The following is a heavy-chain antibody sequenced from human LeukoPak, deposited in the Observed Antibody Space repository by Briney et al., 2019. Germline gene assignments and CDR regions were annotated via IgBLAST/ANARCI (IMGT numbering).Heavy chain of an antibody. J-gene: IGHJ4*02. CDR2: ISGGGGST. CDR3: ARDRAPVVPSSMLNY. V-gene: IGHV3-23*01. CDR1: RFTFSSYA. Sequence: GGSLRLSCAASRFTFSSYAMSWVRQAPGKGLEWVSVISGGGGSTYYADSVQGRFTISRDYSKNTLYLQMDSLRAEDTALYYCARDRAPVVPSSMLNYWGQGTLVTVSS. D-gene: IGHD2-2*01.